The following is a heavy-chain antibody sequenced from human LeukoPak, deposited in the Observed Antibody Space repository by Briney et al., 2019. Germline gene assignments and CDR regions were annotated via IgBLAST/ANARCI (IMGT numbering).Heavy chain of an antibody. Sequence: SETLSLTCTVSGGSVKNSFWSWVRQPPGKELEWIGYIYYSGSTNYNPSLKSRVSISVDTSKNQFSLKVNSVTAADTAVYYCARSYSSTWRSPFDYWGQGILVSVSS. CDR3: ARSYSSTWRSPFDY. CDR1: GGSVKNSF. V-gene: IGHV4-59*02. D-gene: IGHD6-13*01. J-gene: IGHJ4*02. CDR2: IYYSGST.